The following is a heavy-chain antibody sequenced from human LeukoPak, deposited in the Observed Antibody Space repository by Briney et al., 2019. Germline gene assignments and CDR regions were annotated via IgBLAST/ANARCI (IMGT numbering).Heavy chain of an antibody. Sequence: XREXVXNIKXEGSEINYVDSVNGRFTISRDNAKNSLYLQMNSLRAEDTAVYYCARVGGYCSSTSCYGHYFDYWGQGTLVTVSS. CDR2: IKXEGSEI. D-gene: IGHD2-2*01. CDR3: ARVGGYCSSTSCYGHYFDY. V-gene: IGHV3-7*01. J-gene: IGHJ4*02.